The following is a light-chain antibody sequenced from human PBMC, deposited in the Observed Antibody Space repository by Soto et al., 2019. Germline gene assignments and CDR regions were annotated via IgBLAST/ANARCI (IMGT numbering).Light chain of an antibody. Sequence: EIVLTQSPGTLSLSPGERATLSCRASQSVSSDLAWYQQKPGQAPRLLIYGASTRATGLPARFSGSGSGTEFTLTISSLQSEDFAVYYCQQYNNWPGTFGQGTKVDI. CDR2: GAS. CDR3: QQYNNWPGT. J-gene: IGKJ1*01. CDR1: QSVSSD. V-gene: IGKV3-15*01.